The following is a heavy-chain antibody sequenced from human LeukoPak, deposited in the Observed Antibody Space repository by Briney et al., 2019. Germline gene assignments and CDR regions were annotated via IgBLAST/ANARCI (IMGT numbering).Heavy chain of an antibody. Sequence: SETLSLTCTVSGGSFSNYYWSWIRQPPGKGLEWIGYISYSGSTNYNPSLKSRVTISVDTSKNQFSLNLSSVTAADTALYYCARHPTALVSYGFDPWGQGTLVTVPS. CDR3: ARHPTALVSYGFDP. D-gene: IGHD5-18*01. V-gene: IGHV4-59*08. J-gene: IGHJ5*02. CDR2: ISYSGST. CDR1: GGSFSNYY.